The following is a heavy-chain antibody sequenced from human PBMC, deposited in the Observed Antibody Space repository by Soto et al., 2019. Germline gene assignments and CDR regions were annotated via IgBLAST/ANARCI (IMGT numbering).Heavy chain of an antibody. CDR1: GGSISSYY. CDR2: IYYSGST. Sequence: PSETLSLTCTVSGGSISSYYWSWIRQPPGKGLEWIGYIYYSGSTNYNPSLKSRVTMSVDTSKNQFSLKLSSLTAADTAVYYCARHSYCSSIWWLDPWGQGPLVSVTS. V-gene: IGHV4-59*08. J-gene: IGHJ5*02. D-gene: IGHD2-2*01. CDR3: ARHSYCSSIWWLDP.